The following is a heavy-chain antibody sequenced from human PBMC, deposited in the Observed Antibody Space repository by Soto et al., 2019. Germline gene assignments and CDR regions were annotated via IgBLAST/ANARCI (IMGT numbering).Heavy chain of an antibody. J-gene: IGHJ6*02. CDR1: VDCMTTYY. Sequence: SXTLSLTCTVSVDCMTTYYWSWIRQPAGKGLEWIGRIDTSGNTNYNPSLKSRVTMSVDTSKKQFSLKLTSVTAADTAVYYCARYSNNWFQTEGMDVWGQGTTVTVSS. CDR3: ARYSNNWFQTEGMDV. V-gene: IGHV4-4*07. CDR2: IDTSGNT. D-gene: IGHD6-13*01.